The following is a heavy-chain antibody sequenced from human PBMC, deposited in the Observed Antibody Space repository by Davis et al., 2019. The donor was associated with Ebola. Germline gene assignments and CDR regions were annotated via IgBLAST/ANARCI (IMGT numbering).Heavy chain of an antibody. CDR1: GFAVSNKY. Sequence: GESLKISCAASGFAVSNKYMSWVRQAPGKGLEWVSVILGGGSRYYADSVKGRFTISRDNAKNSLYLQMNSLRAEDTAVYYCAKFDCSGGSCYGIDYWGQGTLVTVSS. CDR3: AKFDCSGGSCYGIDY. J-gene: IGHJ4*02. D-gene: IGHD2-15*01. V-gene: IGHV3-53*01. CDR2: ILGGGSR.